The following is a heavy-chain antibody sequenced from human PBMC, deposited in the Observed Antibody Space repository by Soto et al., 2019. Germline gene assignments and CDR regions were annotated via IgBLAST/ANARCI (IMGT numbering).Heavy chain of an antibody. CDR3: TRATGYSEY. CDR1: GGSISNHY. J-gene: IGHJ4*02. V-gene: IGHV4-59*11. D-gene: IGHD5-12*01. Sequence: QVQLQESGPGLVKPSETLSLTCSVSGGSISNHYWSWIRQPPGKGLEWIGYIYYNGNTNYNPSLRGRATLSVETSRNQISLKLTPATAADTAVYYCTRATGYSEYWGQGTLVTVSS. CDR2: IYYNGNT.